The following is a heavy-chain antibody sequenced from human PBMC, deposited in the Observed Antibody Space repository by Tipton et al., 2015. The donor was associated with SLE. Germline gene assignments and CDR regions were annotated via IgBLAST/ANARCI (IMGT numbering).Heavy chain of an antibody. CDR1: GFTFSTYW. V-gene: IGHV3-7*05. D-gene: IGHD3-3*01. Sequence: GSLRLSCAASGFTFSTYWMTWVRQAPGKGLEWVANIKQDGSEKYYVDSVKGRFTISRDNAKNSLYLQMNSLRAEDSAVYYCARGGLGYYDFWSGHYSNAFDIWGQGTMVTVSS. CDR2: IKQDGSEK. CDR3: ARGGLGYYDFWSGHYSNAFDI. J-gene: IGHJ3*02.